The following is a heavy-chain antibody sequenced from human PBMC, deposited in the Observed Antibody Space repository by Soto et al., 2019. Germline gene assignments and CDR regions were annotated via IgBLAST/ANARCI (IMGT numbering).Heavy chain of an antibody. V-gene: IGHV4-59*01. CDR2: IYYSGST. CDR3: ARGALLPHQYYYYYYMDV. J-gene: IGHJ6*03. Sequence: SETLSLTCTVSGGSISSYYWSWIRQPPGKGLEWIGYIYYSGSTNYNPSLKSRVTISVDTSKNQFSLKLSSVTAADTAVYYCARGALLPHQYYYYYYMDVWGKGTTVTVSS. CDR1: GGSISSYY. D-gene: IGHD1-26*01.